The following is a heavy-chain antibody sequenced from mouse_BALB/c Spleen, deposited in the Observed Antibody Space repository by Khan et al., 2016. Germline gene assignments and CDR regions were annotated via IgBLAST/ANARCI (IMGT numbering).Heavy chain of an antibody. V-gene: IGHV4-1*02. CDR3: ARLSLAYAMDY. CDR1: GFDFSRYW. D-gene: IGHD1-2*01. CDR2: INPDSSTI. Sequence: EVKLLESGGGLVQPGGSLKLSCAASGFDFSRYWMSWVRQAPGKGLEWIGEINPDSSTINYTPSLKDKFIISRDNAKNTLYLQMSKVRSEDTALDYCARLSLAYAMDYWGQGTSVTVSS. J-gene: IGHJ4*01.